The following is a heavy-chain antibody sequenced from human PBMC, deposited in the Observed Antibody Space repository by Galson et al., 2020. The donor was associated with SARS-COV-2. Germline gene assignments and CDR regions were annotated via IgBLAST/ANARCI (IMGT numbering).Heavy chain of an antibody. CDR1: GGSINSDSYY. D-gene: IGHD2-2*01. CDR3: ARGNCSSTSCYGGILYFYGMDV. Sequence: SETLSLTYTVSGGSINSDSYYWGWIRQPPGKGLEWIGSIFYSGNMYFNPSLRSRVFMSLDTSNNQVSLELTSVTAADTAVYYCARGNCSSTSCYGGILYFYGMDVWGQGAAITVSS. V-gene: IGHV4-39*07. J-gene: IGHJ6*02. CDR2: IFYSGNM.